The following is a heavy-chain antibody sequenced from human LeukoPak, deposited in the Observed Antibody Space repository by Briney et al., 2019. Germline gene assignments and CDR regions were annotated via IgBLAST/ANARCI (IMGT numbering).Heavy chain of an antibody. D-gene: IGHD6-19*01. CDR1: GYTLTELS. Sequence: ASVRVSSKVSGYTLTELSMHWGRQAPGKGLEWMGGFDPEDGETIYAQKFQGRVTMTEDTSTDTAYMELSSLRSEDTAVYYCATFDSSGWYGVFFDYWGQGTLVTVSS. V-gene: IGHV1-24*01. CDR2: FDPEDGET. CDR3: ATFDSSGWYGVFFDY. J-gene: IGHJ4*02.